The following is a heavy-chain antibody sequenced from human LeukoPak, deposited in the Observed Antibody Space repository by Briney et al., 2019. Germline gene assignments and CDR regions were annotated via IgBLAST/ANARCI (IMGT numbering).Heavy chain of an antibody. J-gene: IGHJ6*02. CDR2: INPSGGST. V-gene: IGHV1-46*01. D-gene: IGHD3-10*01. Sequence: ASVKVSCKASGYTFTSYYMHWVRQAPGQGLEWMGIINPSGGSTSYAQKFQGRVTITRDTSASTAYMELSSLRSEDTAVYYCARVYGSDPWYYYGMDVWGQGTTVTVSS. CDR1: GYTFTSYY. CDR3: ARVYGSDPWYYYGMDV.